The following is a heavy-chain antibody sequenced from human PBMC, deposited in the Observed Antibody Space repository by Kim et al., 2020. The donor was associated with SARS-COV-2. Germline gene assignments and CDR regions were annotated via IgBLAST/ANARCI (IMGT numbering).Heavy chain of an antibody. D-gene: IGHD2-15*01. CDR2: ISYSGST. J-gene: IGHJ4*02. V-gene: IGHV4-59*08. Sequence: SETLSLTCTVSGGSISSFYWSWIRQPPGKGLEWIGYISYSGSTDYNPSLKSRVTISLDTSQNQFSLKLNSVTAADTAVYYCARQVRGGGQGDYWGQGTLVTVSS. CDR1: GGSISSFY. CDR3: ARQVRGGGQGDY.